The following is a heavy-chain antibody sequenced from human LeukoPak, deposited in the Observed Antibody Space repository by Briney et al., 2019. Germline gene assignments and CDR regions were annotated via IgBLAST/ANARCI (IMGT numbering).Heavy chain of an antibody. J-gene: IGHJ4*02. CDR1: GGSFSGYY. CDR2: INHSGST. CDR3: ARTYYYDSSGYSIFFDY. Sequence: PSETLSLTCAVYGGSFSGYYWSWIRQPPGKGLEWIGEINHSGSTNYNPSLKSRVTISVDTSKNQFSLKLSSVTAADTAVYYCARTYYYDSSGYSIFFDYWGQGTLVTVSS. D-gene: IGHD3-22*01. V-gene: IGHV4-34*01.